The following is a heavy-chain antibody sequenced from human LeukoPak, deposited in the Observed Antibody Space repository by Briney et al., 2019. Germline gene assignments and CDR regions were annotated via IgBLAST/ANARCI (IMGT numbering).Heavy chain of an antibody. CDR3: ASSPDYYDSGSDWFDP. CDR1: SGSISSSSYY. V-gene: IGHV4-39*01. D-gene: IGHD3-22*01. Sequence: SETLSLTCTVSSGSISSSSYYSGWIRQPPGKGLEWIGSIYYSGSTYYNPSLKSRVTISVDTSKNQFSLKLSSVTAADTAVYYCASSPDYYDSGSDWFDPWGQGTLVTVSS. J-gene: IGHJ5*02. CDR2: IYYSGST.